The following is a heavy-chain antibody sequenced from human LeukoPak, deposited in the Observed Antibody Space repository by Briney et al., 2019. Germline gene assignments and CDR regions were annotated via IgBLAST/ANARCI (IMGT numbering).Heavy chain of an antibody. CDR1: GFAFSTYA. CDR2: ISTSGRAT. D-gene: IGHD3-22*01. J-gene: IGHJ4*02. CDR3: ARDPGYYYDTSGYRSYFDY. V-gene: IGHV3-23*01. Sequence: GGSLRLSCAASGFAFSTYAMTWVRQAPEKGLQWVSTISTSGRATYYADSVEGRFTISRDNSKNTLYLQMNSLRAEDTAVYYCARDPGYYYDTSGYRSYFDYWGQGTLVTVSS.